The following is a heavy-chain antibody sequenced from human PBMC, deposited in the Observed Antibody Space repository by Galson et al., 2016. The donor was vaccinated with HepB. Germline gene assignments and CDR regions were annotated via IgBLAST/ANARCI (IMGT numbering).Heavy chain of an antibody. CDR3: AKGLAYCSGTSCLSYSDSPGGGMDV. D-gene: IGHD2-2*01. V-gene: IGHV3-33*06. CDR1: GFAFSTFG. CDR2: IWYDGNNK. Sequence: SLRLSCAASGFAFSTFGMHWVRQAPGKGLEWLAVIWYDGNNKYYLNSVKGRFTISRANSKNMLYLQLNSRRVEDTAVYYCAKGLAYCSGTSCLSYSDSPGGGMDVWGQGTTVTVSS. J-gene: IGHJ6*02.